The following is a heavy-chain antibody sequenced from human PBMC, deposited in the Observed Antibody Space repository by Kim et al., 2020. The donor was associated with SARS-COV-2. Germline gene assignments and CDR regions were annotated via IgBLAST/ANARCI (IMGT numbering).Heavy chain of an antibody. Sequence: GGSLRLSCAASGFTFGSYEMNWVRQAPGKGLEWVSYISSSGSTIYYADSVKGRFTISRDNAKNSLYLQMNSLRAEDTAVYYCARDLTTVTAAEWGQGTLVTVSS. CDR1: GFTFGSYE. J-gene: IGHJ4*02. CDR2: ISSSGSTI. D-gene: IGHD4-17*01. CDR3: ARDLTTVTAAE. V-gene: IGHV3-48*03.